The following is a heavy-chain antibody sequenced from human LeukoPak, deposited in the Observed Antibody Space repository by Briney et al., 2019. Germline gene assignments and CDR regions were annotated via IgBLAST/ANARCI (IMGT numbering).Heavy chain of an antibody. J-gene: IGHJ4*02. Sequence: GESLKISCKGSGYSFSNYYIGWVRQMPGKGLWWMGVMYPGGSDIRYSPSFQGQGTISAGKSIDTAYLQWSSLKASDSVMYYCASRTGSYYPFDSWGQGTLVTVSS. D-gene: IGHD1-26*01. CDR2: MYPGGSDI. CDR1: GYSFSNYY. CDR3: ASRTGSYYPFDS. V-gene: IGHV5-51*01.